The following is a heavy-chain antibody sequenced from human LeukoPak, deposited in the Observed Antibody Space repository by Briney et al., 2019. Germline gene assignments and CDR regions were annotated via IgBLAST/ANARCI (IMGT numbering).Heavy chain of an antibody. D-gene: IGHD2-2*01. J-gene: IGHJ3*02. CDR2: ITNTGNTM. V-gene: IGHV3-11*01. CDR3: ARADCSSTSCLNAFDI. Sequence: GGSLRLSCVASGFTFSDYYMTWIRQAPGKGLEWVSYITNTGNTMYYSDSVKGRFTISRDNAKNSLFLQMDHLRSDDTAVYYCARADCSSTSCLNAFDIWGQGTMVTVSS. CDR1: GFTFSDYY.